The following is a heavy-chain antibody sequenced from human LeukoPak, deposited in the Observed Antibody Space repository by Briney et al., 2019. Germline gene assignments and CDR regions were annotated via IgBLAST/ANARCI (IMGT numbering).Heavy chain of an antibody. V-gene: IGHV4-59*03. Sequence: GITDYPPSLRSRVTISKTMSKNRFSLKLSSVTAADTALYYCAKWISVSIAATATFDSWGQGSLVTVSS. J-gene: IGHJ5*01. D-gene: IGHD6-13*01. CDR3: AKWISVSIAATATFDS. CDR2: GIT.